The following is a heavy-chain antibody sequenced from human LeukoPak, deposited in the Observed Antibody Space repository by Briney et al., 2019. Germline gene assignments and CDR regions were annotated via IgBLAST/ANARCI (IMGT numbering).Heavy chain of an antibody. CDR2: IKSDGSGT. CDR1: GHIFRDSW. D-gene: IGHD3-16*01. V-gene: IGHV3-74*01. CDR3: ATDWFGALNS. J-gene: IGHJ4*02. Sequence: PGGSLRLSCAASAAFGHIFRDSWMHWVRQAPGKGLVWVSLIKSDGSGTIYADSVKGRFTISRDNAKNTLYLQMNSLRAEDTAVYFCATDWFGALNSWGQGTLVTVSS.